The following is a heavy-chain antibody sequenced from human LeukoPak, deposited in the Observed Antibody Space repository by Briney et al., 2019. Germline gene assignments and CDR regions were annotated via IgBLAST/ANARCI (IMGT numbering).Heavy chain of an antibody. J-gene: IGHJ6*03. CDR1: GFTFSSYE. CDR2: ISSSGSTI. Sequence: GGSLRLSCAASGFTFSSYEMNWVRQAPGKGLEWVSYISSSGSTIYYADSVKGRFTISRDNAKNSLYLQMNSLRAEDTAVYYCAREGIAAAGTFYYYYYMDVWGKGTTVTVSS. CDR3: AREGIAAAGTFYYYYYMDV. D-gene: IGHD6-13*01. V-gene: IGHV3-48*03.